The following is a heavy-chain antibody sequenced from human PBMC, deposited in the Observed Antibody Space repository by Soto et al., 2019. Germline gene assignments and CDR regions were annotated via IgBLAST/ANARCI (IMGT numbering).Heavy chain of an antibody. V-gene: IGHV3-23*01. CDR3: AKDLEAVGYSSSWYWGSCFDY. CDR1: GFTFSSYA. D-gene: IGHD6-13*01. CDR2: ISGSGGST. Sequence: GGSLRLSCAASGFTFSSYAMSWVRQAPGKGLEWVSAISGSGGSTYYADSVKGRFTISRDNSKNTLYLQMNSLRAEDTAVYYCAKDLEAVGYSSSWYWGSCFDYWGQGTLVTVSS. J-gene: IGHJ4*02.